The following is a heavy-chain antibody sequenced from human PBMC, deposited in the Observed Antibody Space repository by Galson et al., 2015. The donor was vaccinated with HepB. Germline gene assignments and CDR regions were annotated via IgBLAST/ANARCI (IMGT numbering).Heavy chain of an antibody. Sequence: SLRLSCAASGFTFSSHAMSWVRQAPGKGLEWVSGISGSGDTTYYAGSVEGRFTISRDNSKSTLYMQINSLTAEDTAVYYCAKRISITFFGPGKNYMDVWGKGTTVTVSS. D-gene: IGHD3-3*01. CDR1: GFTFSSHA. J-gene: IGHJ6*03. V-gene: IGHV3-23*01. CDR3: AKRISITFFGPGKNYMDV. CDR2: ISGSGDTT.